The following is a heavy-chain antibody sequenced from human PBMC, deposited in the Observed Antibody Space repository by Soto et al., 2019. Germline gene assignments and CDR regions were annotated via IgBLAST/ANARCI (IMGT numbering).Heavy chain of an antibody. CDR1: GGSFSSISNHY. D-gene: IGHD4-4*01. CDR2: ISYSGYT. V-gene: IGHV4-59*08. CDR3: ASQTTCHNYYYYFGMDV. J-gene: IGHJ6*02. Sequence: SETLSLTCTFSGGSFSSISNHYCSWIRQPPGKGLEWIGYISYSGYTSYNPSLKSRLIISVDTSKNQVSLKLSSVTAADTAVYYCASQTTCHNYYYYFGMDVWGQGTMVTVSS.